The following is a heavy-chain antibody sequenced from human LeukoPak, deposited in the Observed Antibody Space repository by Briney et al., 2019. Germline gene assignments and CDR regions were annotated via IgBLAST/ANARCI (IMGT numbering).Heavy chain of an antibody. CDR1: GGSISSGSHY. CDR2: INHSGST. Sequence: PSETLSLTCTVSGGSISSGSHYWSWIRQPPGKGLEWIGEINHSGSTNYNPSLKSRVTISVDTSKNQFSLKLSSVTAADTAVYYCARRGNYGSGSYYYYYMDVWGKGTTVTISS. CDR3: ARRGNYGSGSYYYYYMDV. V-gene: IGHV4-39*07. D-gene: IGHD3-10*01. J-gene: IGHJ6*03.